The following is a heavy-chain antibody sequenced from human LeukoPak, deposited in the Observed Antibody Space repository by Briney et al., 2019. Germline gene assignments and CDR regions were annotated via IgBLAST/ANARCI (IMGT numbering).Heavy chain of an antibody. D-gene: IGHD3-22*01. CDR3: ARVTMIVLSMNPPDNWFDP. Sequence: APVKVSCKASGFTFTTFGFTWVRQAPGHGLEWIGWISGYNGGTNYAQNFQGRVTMTTDTSTGTAYMELTSLRSDDTAIYYCARVTMIVLSMNPPDNWFDPWGQGTLVTVSS. J-gene: IGHJ5*02. CDR1: GFTFTTFG. CDR2: ISGYNGGT. V-gene: IGHV1-18*01.